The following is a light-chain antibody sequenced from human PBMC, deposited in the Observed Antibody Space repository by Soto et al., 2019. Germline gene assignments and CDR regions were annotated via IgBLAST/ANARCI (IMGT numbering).Light chain of an antibody. V-gene: IGKV1-9*01. CDR1: QDIAIY. CDR3: QQLNTFPVT. CDR2: AAS. Sequence: IRLTQSPASLSACVGDRVTITCRASQDIAIYLAWYQQKPGEAPKLLIYAASTLYGGVPSRFSGSGSGTDFTLSITSLQPEDFATYYCQQLNTFPVTFGGGTKVDIK. J-gene: IGKJ4*01.